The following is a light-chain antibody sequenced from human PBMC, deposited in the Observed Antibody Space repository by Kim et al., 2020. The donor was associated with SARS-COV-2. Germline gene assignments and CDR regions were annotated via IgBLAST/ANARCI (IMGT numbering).Light chain of an antibody. CDR1: RGISND. CDR3: LKDNTYPWT. Sequence: ASVGDMVTISCRASRGISNDVGSDQQKPGKAPKLLIYAASTLHSGVPSRFTGSGSGTDFTLTISSLQTEEFAPHSCLKDNTYPWTFGQGTKVDIK. V-gene: IGKV1-6*01. J-gene: IGKJ1*01. CDR2: AAS.